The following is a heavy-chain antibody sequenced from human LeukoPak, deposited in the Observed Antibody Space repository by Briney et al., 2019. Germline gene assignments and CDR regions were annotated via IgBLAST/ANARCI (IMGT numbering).Heavy chain of an antibody. CDR3: ARVGPPYDSSGYPDY. V-gene: IGHV1-46*01. CDR1: GYTFTSYY. Sequence: GASVKVSCTASGYTFTSYYMHWVRQAPGQGLEWMGIINPSGGSTSYAQKFQGRVTMTRDTSTSTVYMELSSLRSEDTAVYYCARVGPPYDSSGYPDYWGQGTLVTVSS. D-gene: IGHD3-22*01. J-gene: IGHJ4*02. CDR2: INPSGGST.